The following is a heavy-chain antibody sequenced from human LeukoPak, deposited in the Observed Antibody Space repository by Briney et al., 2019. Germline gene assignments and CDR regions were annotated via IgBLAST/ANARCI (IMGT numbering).Heavy chain of an antibody. V-gene: IGHV3-23*01. Sequence: QSGGSLRLSCAASGFTFSDYYMSWVRQAPGKGLEWVSAISGSGGSTYYADSVKGRFTISRDNSKNTLYLQMNSLRAEDTAVYYCAKDVVTGTTGDYWGQGTLVTVSS. CDR3: AKDVVTGTTGDY. J-gene: IGHJ4*02. CDR2: ISGSGGST. D-gene: IGHD1-7*01. CDR1: GFTFSDYY.